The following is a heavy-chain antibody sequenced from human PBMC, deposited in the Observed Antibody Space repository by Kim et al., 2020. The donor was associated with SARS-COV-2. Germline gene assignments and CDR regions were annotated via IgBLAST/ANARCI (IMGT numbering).Heavy chain of an antibody. V-gene: IGHV1-46*01. CDR3: ARDPEQWLGEGVLDY. J-gene: IGHJ4*02. D-gene: IGHD6-19*01. Sequence: KFQGRVTMTRDTSTSTVYMELSSLRSEDTAVYYCARDPEQWLGEGVLDYWGQGTLVTVSS.